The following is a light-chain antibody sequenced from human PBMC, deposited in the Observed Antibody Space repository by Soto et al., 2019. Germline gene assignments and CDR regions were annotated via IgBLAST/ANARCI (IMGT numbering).Light chain of an antibody. Sequence: DIQMTQSPSSLAASVGDRVTITCRESQCISNYLAWFPQKPGKAPKSLIYAASRVTSGVPSKFSSSGAGTDFPLTSSSLHPEDFATYYCQQNNSAPRTFGHGTKVDIK. CDR3: QQNNSAPRT. CDR1: QCISNY. CDR2: AAS. J-gene: IGKJ3*01. V-gene: IGKV1-16*02.